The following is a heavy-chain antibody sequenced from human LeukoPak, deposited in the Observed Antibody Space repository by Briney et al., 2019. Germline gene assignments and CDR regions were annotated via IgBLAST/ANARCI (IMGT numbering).Heavy chain of an antibody. D-gene: IGHD2-21*02. J-gene: IGHJ1*01. V-gene: IGHV3-30*01. CDR3: VTMELTFCGGDCESEQFQA. CDR1: GFTFSSYT. Sequence: GRSLRLSCAASGFTFSSYTLHWVRQAPGKGLEWVALISDDGRRKDYVDSVKGRFSTSRDNSKNTMYLQMNNPRPEDTAVYYCVTMELTFCGGDCESEQFQAWGQGTLVIVSS. CDR2: ISDDGRRK.